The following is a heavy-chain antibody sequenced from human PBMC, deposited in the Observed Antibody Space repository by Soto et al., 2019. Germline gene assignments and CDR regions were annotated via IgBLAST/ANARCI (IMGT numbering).Heavy chain of an antibody. D-gene: IGHD3-3*01. CDR3: VSSGNDFWSGYPHAQFDY. V-gene: IGHV4-31*03. J-gene: IGHJ4*02. Sequence: PSETLSLTCTVSGGSISSGGYYWSWIRQHPGKGLEWIGYIYYSGSTYYNPSLKSRVTISVDTSKNQFSLKLSSVTAADTAVYYCVSSGNDFWSGYPHAQFDYWGQGTLVTV. CDR1: GGSISSGGYY. CDR2: IYYSGST.